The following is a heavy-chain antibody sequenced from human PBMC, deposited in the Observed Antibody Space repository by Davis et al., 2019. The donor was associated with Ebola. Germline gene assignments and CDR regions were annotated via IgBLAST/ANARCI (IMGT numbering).Heavy chain of an antibody. Sequence: GESLKISCAASQFSFNNYWMSWVRQTPGKGLEFVANMDQDGTVKNYVDSVKGRFTISRDNARKSLFLQMNDLRVEDTAIYYCARDPGSSAFDIWGQGTMVTVSS. CDR1: QFSFNNYW. J-gene: IGHJ3*02. CDR2: MDQDGTVK. CDR3: ARDPGSSAFDI. D-gene: IGHD1-14*01. V-gene: IGHV3-7*01.